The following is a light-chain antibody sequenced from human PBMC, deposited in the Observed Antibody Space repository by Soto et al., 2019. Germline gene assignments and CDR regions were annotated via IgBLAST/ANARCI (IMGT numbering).Light chain of an antibody. CDR1: SNDVGGYNY. V-gene: IGLV2-14*03. J-gene: IGLJ1*01. CDR3: SSYTTNSAYV. CDR2: EVI. Sequence: QSALTQPASVSGSPGQSITISCTGTSNDVGGYNYVSWYQQHPGKAPKLMIYEVINRPSGISSRFSGSKSGNTASLTMSGLQAEDEADYYCSSYTTNSAYVFGTGTKLTVL.